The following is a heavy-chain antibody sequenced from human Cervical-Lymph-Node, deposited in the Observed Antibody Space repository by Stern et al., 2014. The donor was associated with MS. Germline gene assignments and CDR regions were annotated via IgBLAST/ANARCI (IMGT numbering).Heavy chain of an antibody. Sequence: VQLVESGPGLVKPSQTLSLTCTVSGGSISSGGYYWSWIRQHPGKGLEWIGYLYYSGSTYYNPSLKSRVTISVDTSKNQFSLKLSSVTAADTAVYYCARVPVEMATITPDWYFDLWGRGTLVTVSS. J-gene: IGHJ2*01. CDR2: LYYSGST. CDR1: GGSISSGGYY. D-gene: IGHD5-24*01. V-gene: IGHV4-31*03. CDR3: ARVPVEMATITPDWYFDL.